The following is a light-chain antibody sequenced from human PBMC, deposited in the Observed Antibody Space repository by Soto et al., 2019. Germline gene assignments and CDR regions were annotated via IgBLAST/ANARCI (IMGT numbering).Light chain of an antibody. CDR2: GAS. Sequence: EIVLTQSPGTLSLSPGERATLSCRASQSVRNNYLAWYQQKPGQAPRLLVYGASSRATGIPDRFTGSQSGTDFTLTVSRLEPEDFAVYYCQQYDSPLTFGGGTKVEI. J-gene: IGKJ4*01. V-gene: IGKV3-20*01. CDR1: QSVRNNY. CDR3: QQYDSPLT.